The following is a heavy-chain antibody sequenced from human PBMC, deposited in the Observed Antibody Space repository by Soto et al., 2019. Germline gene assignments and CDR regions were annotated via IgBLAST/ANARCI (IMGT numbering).Heavy chain of an antibody. CDR1: GYTFTGYY. J-gene: IGHJ4*02. V-gene: IGHV1-2*04. D-gene: IGHD3-10*01. CDR3: ARESYYGSGSYPY. Sequence: ASVKVSCKACGYTFTGYYMHWVRQAHGQGLEWMGWINPNSGGTNYAQKFSGWVSMTRDTSISTTHMELSRLTSDDTALYYCARESYYGSGSYPYWGQGTPVTVSS. CDR2: INPNSGGT.